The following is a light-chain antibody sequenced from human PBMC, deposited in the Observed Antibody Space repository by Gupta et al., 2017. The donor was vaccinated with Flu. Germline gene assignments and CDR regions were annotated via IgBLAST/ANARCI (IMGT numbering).Light chain of an antibody. V-gene: IGLV2-23*01. CDR1: SSDVGSYNL. CDR3: CSYAGSDTYV. J-gene: IGLJ1*01. Sequence: QSALAQPDFVAGSPGQANTISCPGTSSDVGSYNLVSWYQQHPGKAPKLMIYEGSKRPSGVSNRFSGSKSGNTASLTISGLQAEDDADYYCCSYAGSDTYVFGTGTKVTVL. CDR2: EGS.